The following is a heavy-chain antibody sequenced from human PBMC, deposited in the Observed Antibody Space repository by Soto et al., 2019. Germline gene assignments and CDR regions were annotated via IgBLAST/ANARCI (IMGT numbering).Heavy chain of an antibody. CDR2: IYYSGST. V-gene: IGHV4-59*08. J-gene: IGHJ6*03. CDR1: GGSISSYY. Sequence: SETLSLTCTVSGGSISSYYWSWIRQPPGKGLEWIGYIYYSGSTNYNPSLKSRVTISVDTSKNHFSLKLSSVTAADTAVYYCARQRSGDYSNYYYYYYMDVWGKGTTVTVSS. CDR3: ARQRSGDYSNYYYYYYMDV. D-gene: IGHD4-17*01.